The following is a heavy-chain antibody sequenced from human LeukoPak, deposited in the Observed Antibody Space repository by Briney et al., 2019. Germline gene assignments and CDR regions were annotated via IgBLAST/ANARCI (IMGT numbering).Heavy chain of an antibody. D-gene: IGHD6-19*01. CDR2: ISDSGGST. CDR1: GFTFSSYA. V-gene: IGHV3-23*01. Sequence: PGGSLRLSCAASGFTFSSYAMSWVRQAPGKGLEWVSTISDSGGSTYYADSVKGRFTISRDNSKNTLYLQMNSLRAEDTAVYYCAKDGALVNLDDSSGWYRVVNYFDYWGQGTLVTVSS. CDR3: AKDGALVNLDDSSGWYRVVNYFDY. J-gene: IGHJ4*02.